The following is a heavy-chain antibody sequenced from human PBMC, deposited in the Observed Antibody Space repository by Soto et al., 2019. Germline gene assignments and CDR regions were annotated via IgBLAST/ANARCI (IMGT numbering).Heavy chain of an antibody. V-gene: IGHV4-39*01. J-gene: IGHJ5*02. CDR2: IYYSGST. CDR1: GGSISSSSYY. Sequence: SETLSLTCTVSGGSISSSSYYWGWIRQPPGKGLEWIGSIYYSGSTYYNPSLKSRVTISVDTSKNQFSLKLSSVTAADTAVYYCASPKIAFYNWFDPWGQGSQVTVSS. D-gene: IGHD3-3*02. CDR3: ASPKIAFYNWFDP.